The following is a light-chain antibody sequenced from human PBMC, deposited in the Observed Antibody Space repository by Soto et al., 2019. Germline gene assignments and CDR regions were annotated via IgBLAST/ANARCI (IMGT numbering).Light chain of an antibody. V-gene: IGKV3-20*01. J-gene: IGKJ1*01. CDR2: GAS. CDR1: QSVSSSY. Sequence: EIVLTQSPGTLSLSPGERATLSCRASQSVSSSYLAWYQQKPGQAPRLLIYGASSRATGIPDRFSGSGSGTDFTLSISRLEAEDFAVYYCQQYGSPFGQGTKVEIK. CDR3: QQYGSP.